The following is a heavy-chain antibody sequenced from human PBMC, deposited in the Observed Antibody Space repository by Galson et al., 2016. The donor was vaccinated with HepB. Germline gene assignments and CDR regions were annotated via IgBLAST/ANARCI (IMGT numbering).Heavy chain of an antibody. CDR3: AKEGGYNWKRRGYFDY. CDR1: GFTFDDYT. V-gene: IGHV3-43*01. D-gene: IGHD1-20*01. J-gene: IGHJ4*02. CDR2: ISWDGVIT. Sequence: SLRLSCAASGFTFDDYTMHWVRQAPGKGLEWVSLISWDGVITHYGDSVKGRFTISRDNSKNSLYLQMNSLRTEDTALYYCAKEGGYNWKRRGYFDYWGQGTLVTVSS.